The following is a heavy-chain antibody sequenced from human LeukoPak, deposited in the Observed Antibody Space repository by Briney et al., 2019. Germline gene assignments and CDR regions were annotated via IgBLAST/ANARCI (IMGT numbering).Heavy chain of an antibody. CDR3: ARRALLWFGELPRAFDI. J-gene: IGHJ3*02. CDR1: GFTFDDYG. Sequence: GGSLILSCAASGFTFDDYGMSWVRQAPGKGLEWVSGINWNGGSTGYADSVKGRFTISRDNAKNSLYLQMNSLRAEDTALYYCARRALLWFGELPRAFDIWGQGTMVTVSS. CDR2: INWNGGST. D-gene: IGHD3-10*01. V-gene: IGHV3-20*04.